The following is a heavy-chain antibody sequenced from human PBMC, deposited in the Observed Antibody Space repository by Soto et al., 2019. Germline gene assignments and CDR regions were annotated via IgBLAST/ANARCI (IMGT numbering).Heavy chain of an antibody. CDR3: ARLPYSYSGYDETYFDY. J-gene: IGHJ4*02. D-gene: IGHD5-12*01. V-gene: IGHV4-38-2*01. CDR2: IYRSGST. Sequence: SETLSLTCAVSGYSITSGYYWGWIRQPPGKGLEWIGSIYRSGSTYYNPSLKSRVTISVDTPQKLFSLKLSSVTAADTAVYYCARLPYSYSGYDETYFDYWGQGTLVTVS. CDR1: GYSITSGYY.